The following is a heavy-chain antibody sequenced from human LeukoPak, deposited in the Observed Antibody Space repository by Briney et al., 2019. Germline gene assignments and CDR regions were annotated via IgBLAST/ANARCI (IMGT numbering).Heavy chain of an antibody. Sequence: PGGSLRLSCAASGFTFSSYEMNWVRQAPGKGLEWVSYISSSGSTIYYADSVKGRFTISRDNAKNTLYLQMNSLRAEDTAVYYCARSMVVTDDFDYWGQGTLVTVSS. CDR1: GFTFSSYE. V-gene: IGHV3-48*03. J-gene: IGHJ4*02. CDR2: ISSSGSTI. CDR3: ARSMVVTDDFDY. D-gene: IGHD4/OR15-4a*01.